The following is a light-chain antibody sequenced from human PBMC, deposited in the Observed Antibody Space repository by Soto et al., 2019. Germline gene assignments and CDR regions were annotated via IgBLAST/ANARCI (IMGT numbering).Light chain of an antibody. V-gene: IGKV3-20*01. J-gene: IGKJ5*01. CDR3: QQYGSSPIT. Sequence: EIVLTQSPGTLSLSPGERATLSCRASQSVSSSYLAWYQQKPGQDPRILIYGASSRATGIPDRFSGIGSGTDLTLTISRLEPEDFAVYYCQQYGSSPITFGQGTRLEIK. CDR2: GAS. CDR1: QSVSSSY.